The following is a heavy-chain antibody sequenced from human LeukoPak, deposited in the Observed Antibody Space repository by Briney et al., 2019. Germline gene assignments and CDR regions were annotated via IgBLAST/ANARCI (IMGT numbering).Heavy chain of an antibody. CDR3: ARNFWSGYYGY. J-gene: IGHJ4*02. V-gene: IGHV4-34*01. D-gene: IGHD3-3*01. CDR1: GGSISGYY. CDR2: INHSGST. Sequence: SETLSLTCSVSGGSISGYYWSWIRQPPGKGLEWIGEINHSGSTNYNPSLKSRVTISVDTSKNQFSLKLSSVTAADTAVYYCARNFWSGYYGYWGQGTLVTVSS.